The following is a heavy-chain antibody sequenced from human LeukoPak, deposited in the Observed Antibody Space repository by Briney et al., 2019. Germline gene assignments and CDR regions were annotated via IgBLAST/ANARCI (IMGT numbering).Heavy chain of an antibody. Sequence: SETLSLTCTVSGGSISGYYWSWIRQPPGKGLEWMGYIHYTGSTNYNPSLKSRVTISVDTSKRQVSLMLRSVTSADTAVYYCARDIYGSGHGWFDTWGQGRLVTVSS. CDR1: GGSISGYY. D-gene: IGHD3-10*01. J-gene: IGHJ5*02. CDR3: ARDIYGSGHGWFDT. V-gene: IGHV4-59*01. CDR2: IHYTGST.